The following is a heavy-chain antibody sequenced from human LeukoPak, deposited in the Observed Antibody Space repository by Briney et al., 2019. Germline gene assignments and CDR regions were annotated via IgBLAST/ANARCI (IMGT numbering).Heavy chain of an antibody. CDR3: ARGPDYDFWSGGFDY. CDR1: GDSVSSSNYY. CDR2: IYYSGST. D-gene: IGHD3-3*01. Sequence: SETLSLTCTVFGDSVSSSNYYWAWFRQPPGKGLEWIGYIYYSGSTYYNPSLKSRVTISVDTSKNQFSLKLSSVTAADTAVYYCARGPDYDFWSGGFDYWGQGTLVTVSS. V-gene: IGHV4-30-4*08. J-gene: IGHJ4*02.